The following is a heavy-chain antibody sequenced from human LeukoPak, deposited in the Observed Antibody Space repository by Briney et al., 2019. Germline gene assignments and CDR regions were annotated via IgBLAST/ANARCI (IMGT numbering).Heavy chain of an antibody. CDR3: AKQSLPATYYYDSSGYYPYDY. CDR1: GFTSSSYA. D-gene: IGHD3-22*01. Sequence: PGGSLRLSCAASGFTSSSYAMSWVRQDPGKGLEWVSAISGSGGSTYYADSVKGRFTISRDNSKNTLYLQMNSLRAEDTAVYYCAKQSLPATYYYDSSGYYPYDYWGQGTLVTVSS. J-gene: IGHJ4*02. V-gene: IGHV3-23*01. CDR2: ISGSGGST.